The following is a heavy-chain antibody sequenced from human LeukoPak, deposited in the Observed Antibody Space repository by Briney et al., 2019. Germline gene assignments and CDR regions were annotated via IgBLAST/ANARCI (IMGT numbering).Heavy chain of an antibody. J-gene: IGHJ5*02. Sequence: PGGSLRLSCEVSGFTFSDYYMSWIRQAPGMGLEWLSYISSSGSTIYYADSVKGRFTISRDSANNSLYLQMNGLRAEDTAVYYCARKTYGSEFYVDHWGQGTLVTVSS. CDR3: ARKTYGSEFYVDH. V-gene: IGHV3-11*01. D-gene: IGHD3-10*01. CDR1: GFTFSDYY. CDR2: ISSSGSTI.